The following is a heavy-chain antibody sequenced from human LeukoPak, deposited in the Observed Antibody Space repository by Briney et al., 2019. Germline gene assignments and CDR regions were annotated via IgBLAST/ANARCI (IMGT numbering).Heavy chain of an antibody. Sequence: SGGSLRLSCAASGFTFSTYNMNWVRQAPGKGLEWVSYISSSSSTIYYADSVKGRFTISRDNGKNSLYLQMNSLRAEDTAVYYCARDDRNTWYYFDYWGQGTLVTVSS. J-gene: IGHJ4*02. CDR1: GFTFSTYN. CDR2: ISSSSSTI. V-gene: IGHV3-48*01. CDR3: ARDDRNTWYYFDY. D-gene: IGHD6-13*01.